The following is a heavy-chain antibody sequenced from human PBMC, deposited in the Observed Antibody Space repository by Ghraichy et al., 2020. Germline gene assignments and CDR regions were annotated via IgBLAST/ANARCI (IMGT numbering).Heavy chain of an antibody. Sequence: GALRLSCAASGFTFSSYAMHWVRQAPGKGLEWVAVISYDGSNKYYADSVKGRFTISRDNSKNTLYLQMNSLRAEDTAVYYCANSYWGYCSGGSCNSKDYWGQGTLVTVSS. J-gene: IGHJ4*02. CDR2: ISYDGSNK. D-gene: IGHD2-15*01. CDR3: ANSYWGYCSGGSCNSKDY. V-gene: IGHV3-30-3*01. CDR1: GFTFSSYA.